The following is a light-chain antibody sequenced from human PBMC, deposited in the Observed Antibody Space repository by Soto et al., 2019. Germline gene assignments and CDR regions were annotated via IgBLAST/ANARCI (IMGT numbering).Light chain of an antibody. CDR1: SSNIGSNT. CDR3: AAWDDRLSAVV. Sequence: QSVLTQPPSASGTPGQRVTISCSGSSSNIGSNTVNWYQQLPGTAPKLLIYSNDQRPSGVPDRFSGSKSGTSASLAISGLQSEHEADYYCAAWDDRLSAVVFGGGTQLTVL. V-gene: IGLV1-44*01. CDR2: SND. J-gene: IGLJ2*01.